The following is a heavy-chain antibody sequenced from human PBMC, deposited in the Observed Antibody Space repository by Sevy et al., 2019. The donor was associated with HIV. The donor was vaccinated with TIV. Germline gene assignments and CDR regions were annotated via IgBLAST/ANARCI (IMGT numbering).Heavy chain of an antibody. D-gene: IGHD3-22*01. V-gene: IGHV3-30*02. Sequence: GGSLRLSCAASGFTFSSYGMHWVRQSPGKGLEWVAFIRYDGSNKYYADSVKGRFTISRQNSKNTLYLQMNSLRAEDTAVYYCANDGSRITMIVVAQYYFDYWGQGTLVTVSS. CDR1: GFTFSSYG. J-gene: IGHJ4*02. CDR3: ANDGSRITMIVVAQYYFDY. CDR2: IRYDGSNK.